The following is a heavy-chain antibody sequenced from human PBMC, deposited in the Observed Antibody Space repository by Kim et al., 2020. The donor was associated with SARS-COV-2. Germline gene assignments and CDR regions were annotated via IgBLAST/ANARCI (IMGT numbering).Heavy chain of an antibody. Sequence: SQTLSLTCAISGDSVSSNSAAWIWIRQSPSRGLEWLGRTYYRSKWYNDYAVSVKSRITINPDTSKNQFSLQLNSVTPEDTAVYYCARGGRWLPPRLDYWGQGTLVTVSS. J-gene: IGHJ4*02. CDR2: TYYRSKWYN. CDR3: ARGGRWLPPRLDY. CDR1: GDSVSSNSAA. V-gene: IGHV6-1*01. D-gene: IGHD6-19*01.